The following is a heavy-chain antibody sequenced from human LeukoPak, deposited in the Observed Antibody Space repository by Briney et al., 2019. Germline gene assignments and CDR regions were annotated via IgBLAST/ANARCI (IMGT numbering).Heavy chain of an antibody. CDR2: INHSGST. CDR1: GGSFSGYY. Sequence: PSETLSLTCAVYGGSFSGYYWSWIRQPPGKGLEWIGEINHSGSTNYNPSLKSRVTISVDTSKNQFSLKLSSVTAADTAVYYCAILIADYGDYAWDYWGQGTLVTVSS. J-gene: IGHJ4*02. V-gene: IGHV4-34*01. CDR3: AILIADYGDYAWDY. D-gene: IGHD4-17*01.